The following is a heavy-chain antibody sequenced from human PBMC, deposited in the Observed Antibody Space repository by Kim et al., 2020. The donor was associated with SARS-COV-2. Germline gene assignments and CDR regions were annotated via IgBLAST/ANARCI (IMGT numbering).Heavy chain of an antibody. Sequence: SGPTLVKPTQTLTLTCTFSGFSLSTSGVGVGWIRQPPGKALEWLALIYWDDDKRYSTSLKSRLTITKDTSKNQVVLTMTNMDPVDTATYYCAHRLGRYCTNGVCYTHPYNWFDPWGQGTLVTVSS. CDR3: AHRLGRYCTNGVCYTHPYNWFDP. CDR1: GFSLSTSGVG. D-gene: IGHD2-8*01. CDR2: IYWDDDK. V-gene: IGHV2-5*02. J-gene: IGHJ5*02.